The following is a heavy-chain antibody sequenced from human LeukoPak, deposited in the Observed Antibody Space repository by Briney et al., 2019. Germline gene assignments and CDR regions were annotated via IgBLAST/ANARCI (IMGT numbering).Heavy chain of an antibody. V-gene: IGHV4-39*01. Sequence: SETLSLTCTVSGGSISSSSYYWGWIRQTPGKGLEWIGSIYYSGSTFYSPSLKSRVTISVDTSKNQFSLQLSSVTAADTAVYYCASLRERSYYARGFDYWGQGTLVTVSS. CDR1: GGSISSSSYY. D-gene: IGHD1-26*01. J-gene: IGHJ4*02. CDR3: ASLRERSYYARGFDY. CDR2: IYYSGST.